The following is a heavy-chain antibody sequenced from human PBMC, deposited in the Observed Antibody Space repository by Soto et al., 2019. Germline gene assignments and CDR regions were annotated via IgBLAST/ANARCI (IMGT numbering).Heavy chain of an antibody. Sequence: PPETLSLTCTFSGGSISIYYWSWIRQPAGKGLEWIGRIYGSGSTNYNPSLKSRVTMSVDTSKNQFSLKLSSVTAADTAVCYCARVSYDSSGYYYYNWFDPWGQGTLVTVSS. V-gene: IGHV4-4*07. J-gene: IGHJ5*02. D-gene: IGHD3-22*01. CDR2: IYGSGST. CDR3: ARVSYDSSGYYYYNWFDP. CDR1: GGSISIYY.